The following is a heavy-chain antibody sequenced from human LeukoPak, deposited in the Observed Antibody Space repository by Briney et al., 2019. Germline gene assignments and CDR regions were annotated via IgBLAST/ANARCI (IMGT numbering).Heavy chain of an antibody. D-gene: IGHD2/OR15-2a*01. CDR2: IYYSGST. CDR3: ARDNRYFDPGVYYYYSMDV. Sequence: PSQTLSLTCTVSGGSISSGGYYWSWIRQPPGKGLEWIGSIYYSGSTYYNPSLKSRVTISIDTSKKQFSLKLSSVTAADTAVYYCARDNRYFDPGVYYYYSMDVWGQGTTVTVSS. V-gene: IGHV4-39*07. CDR1: GGSISSGGYY. J-gene: IGHJ6*02.